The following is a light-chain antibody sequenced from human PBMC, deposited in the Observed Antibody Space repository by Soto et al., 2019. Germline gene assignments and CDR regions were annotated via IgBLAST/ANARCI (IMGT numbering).Light chain of an antibody. CDR2: DAS. V-gene: IGKV3-11*01. CDR1: QSVSSY. Sequence: EIVLTQSPATLSLSPGERATLSCRASQSVSSYVAWYQQKPGQAPRLLIYDASNRAAGTPARFSGSGSGTDFTLTISSLQPEDLAVYCCQQRSDWPTFGPGPKVDIK. CDR3: QQRSDWPT. J-gene: IGKJ3*01.